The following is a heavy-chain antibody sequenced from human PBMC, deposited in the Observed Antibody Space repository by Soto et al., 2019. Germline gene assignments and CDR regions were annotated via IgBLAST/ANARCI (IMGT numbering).Heavy chain of an antibody. CDR3: ARGRVGATGGDY. CDR1: GFTVSSIY. D-gene: IGHD1-26*01. CDR2: TYSGGDT. V-gene: IGHV3-66*01. J-gene: IGHJ4*02. Sequence: QLVESGGGLVQPGGSLRLSCAASGFTVSSIYMNWVRQAPGRGLEWVSITYSGGDTYYADSVKGRFTISRDNSKNTLFLQMNSLRAEDTAVYYCARGRVGATGGDYWGQGTLVTVSS.